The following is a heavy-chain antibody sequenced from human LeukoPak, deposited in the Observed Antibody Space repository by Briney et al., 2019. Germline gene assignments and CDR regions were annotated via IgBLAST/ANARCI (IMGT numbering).Heavy chain of an antibody. Sequence: GRSLRLSCAASGFTLSDYSMSWIRQAPGKRLEWVSTYTESIKGRFTISRANAKNPQYLQMNSLRAQDTAVYYCARAPQWSHWFFDLWGRSTLVTVSS. CDR3: ARAPQWSHWFFDL. CDR1: GFTLSDYS. D-gene: IGHD6-19*01. J-gene: IGHJ2*01. V-gene: IGHV3-11*03.